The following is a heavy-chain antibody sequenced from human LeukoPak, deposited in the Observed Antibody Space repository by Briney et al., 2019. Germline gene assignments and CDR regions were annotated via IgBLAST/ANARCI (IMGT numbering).Heavy chain of an antibody. V-gene: IGHV3-11*04. CDR1: GFTFSDYY. D-gene: IGHD5-18*01. CDR2: ISSSGSTI. J-gene: IGHJ6*03. CDR3: ARVDTASPFYYMDV. Sequence: GGSLRLSCAASGFTFSDYYMSWIRQAPGKGLEWVSYISSSGSTIYYADSVKGRFTISRDNAKNSLYLQMNSLRAEDTAVYYCARVDTASPFYYMDVWGKGTTVTVSS.